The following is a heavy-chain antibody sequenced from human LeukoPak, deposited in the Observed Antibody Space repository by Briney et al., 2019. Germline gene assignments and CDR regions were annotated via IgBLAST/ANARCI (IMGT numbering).Heavy chain of an antibody. Sequence: SETLSLTCTVSGGSISSSSDYWGWIRQAPGKGLEWIGSIYYHENNYYNSSLKSRVTISLDTSKSQFSLNFFSVTAADTAMYYCTRANGYGLIDYWGQGTLVTVSS. CDR2: IYYHENN. J-gene: IGHJ4*02. CDR3: TRANGYGLIDY. CDR1: GGSISSSSDY. D-gene: IGHD3-10*01. V-gene: IGHV4-39*07.